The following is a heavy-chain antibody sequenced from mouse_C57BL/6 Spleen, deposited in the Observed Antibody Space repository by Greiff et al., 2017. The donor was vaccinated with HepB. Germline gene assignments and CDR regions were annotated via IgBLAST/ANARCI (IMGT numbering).Heavy chain of an antibody. CDR3: ATTGPHWYFDV. J-gene: IGHJ1*03. CDR1: GFSLTSYG. V-gene: IGHV2-2*01. Sequence: VQWVESGPGLVQPSQSLSITCTVSGFSLTSYGVHWVRQSPGKGLEWLGVIWSGGSTDYNAAFISRLSISKDNSKSQVFFKMNSLQADDTAIYYCATTGPHWYFDVWGTGTTVTVSS. CDR2: IWSGGST.